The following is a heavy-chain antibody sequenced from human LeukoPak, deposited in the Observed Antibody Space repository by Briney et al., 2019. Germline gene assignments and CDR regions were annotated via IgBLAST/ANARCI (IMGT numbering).Heavy chain of an antibody. Sequence: PGGSLRLSCAASGFTFSSYAMHWVRQAPGKGLEWVAVISYDGSNKYYADSVKGRFTISRDNSKNTLYLQMNSQRAEDTAVYYRARISTEHDFDYWVQGTLVTVSS. CDR3: ARISTEHDFDY. CDR1: GFTFSSYA. D-gene: IGHD1-14*01. J-gene: IGHJ4*02. CDR2: ISYDGSNK. V-gene: IGHV3-30-3*01.